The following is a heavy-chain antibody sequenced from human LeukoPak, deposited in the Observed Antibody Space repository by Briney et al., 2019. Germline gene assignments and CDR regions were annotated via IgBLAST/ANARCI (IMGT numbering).Heavy chain of an antibody. CDR2: IYYSGST. CDR1: GGSIISSSYY. CDR3: ARLASHFDY. J-gene: IGHJ4*02. Sequence: ATLSLTCTVSGGSIISSSYYWGWIRQPPGKGLEWIGSIYYSGSTYYNPSLKSRVTISVDTSKNQFSLKLSSVTAADTAVYYCARLASHFDYWGQGTLVTVSS. V-gene: IGHV4-39*01.